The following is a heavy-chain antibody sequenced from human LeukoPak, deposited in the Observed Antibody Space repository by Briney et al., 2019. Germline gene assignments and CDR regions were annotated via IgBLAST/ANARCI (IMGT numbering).Heavy chain of an antibody. CDR2: IIPILGIA. CDR1: GGTFSSYA. V-gene: IGHV1-69*04. D-gene: IGHD3-3*01. CDR3: ARNYDFWSGYSRVRDNYYYMDV. Sequence: GASVKVSCKASGGTFSSYAISWVRQAPGQGLEWMGRIIPILGIANYAQKFQGRVTITADKSTSTAYMELSSLRSEDTAVYYCARNYDFWSGYSRVRDNYYYMDVWGRGTTVTVSS. J-gene: IGHJ6*03.